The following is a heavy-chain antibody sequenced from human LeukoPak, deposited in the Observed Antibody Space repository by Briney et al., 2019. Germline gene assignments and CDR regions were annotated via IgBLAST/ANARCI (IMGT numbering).Heavy chain of an antibody. CDR1: GGSISSYY. Sequence: SETLSLTCTVSGGSISSYYWSWIRQPPGKGLEWIGYIYYSGSTNYNPSLKSRVTISVDTSKNQFSLKLSSVTAADTAVYYCARGEYSSSWYLPLLDYWGQGTLVTVSS. CDR3: ARGEYSSSWYLPLLDY. V-gene: IGHV4-59*12. D-gene: IGHD6-13*01. CDR2: IYYSGST. J-gene: IGHJ4*02.